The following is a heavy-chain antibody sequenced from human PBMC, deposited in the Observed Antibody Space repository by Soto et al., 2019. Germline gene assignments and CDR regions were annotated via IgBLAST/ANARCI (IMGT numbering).Heavy chain of an antibody. Sequence: GSLRLSCAASGFTFSNAWMSWVLQAPGKGLKWVGRIKSKTDGVTTDYAAPVKGRFTISRDDSKNTLYLQMNSLKTEDTAVYYCTTDGLHFEIFGLVIPNPFNIWAQGQWSPSPQ. CDR3: TTDGLHFEIFGLVIPNPFNI. V-gene: IGHV3-15*01. D-gene: IGHD3-3*01. J-gene: IGHJ3*02. CDR1: GFTFSNAW. CDR2: IKSKTDGVTT.